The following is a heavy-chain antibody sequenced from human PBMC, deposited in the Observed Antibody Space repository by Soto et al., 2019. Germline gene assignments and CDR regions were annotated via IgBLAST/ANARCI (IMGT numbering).Heavy chain of an antibody. CDR3: AGGGFGISMYWRD. Sequence: EVQLVESGGGLVQPGGSLRVSCVGSGLIFSNFWMTWVRQAPGEGLEWVANIKMDGSETYYVDSVKGRFTFSIDNAGNSLYLQLNRLRVDETAIYYCAGGGFGISMYWRDWGQGTLVTVSS. D-gene: IGHD3-3*01. CDR2: IKMDGSET. CDR1: GLIFSNFW. V-gene: IGHV3-7*04. J-gene: IGHJ4*02.